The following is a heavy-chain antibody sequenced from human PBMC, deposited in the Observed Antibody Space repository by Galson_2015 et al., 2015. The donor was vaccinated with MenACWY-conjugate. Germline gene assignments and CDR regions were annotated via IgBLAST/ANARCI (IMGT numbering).Heavy chain of an antibody. Sequence: SLRLSCAASGFTFSSYWMNWFRQAPGKGLVWVSRINSDGSNTTYADSVKGRFTISRDNAKNTVSLQMNSLTADGTAVYYCARISRLEVGRVDPHNWGQGTLVTVSS. D-gene: IGHD1-1*01. CDR2: INSDGSNT. V-gene: IGHV3-74*01. J-gene: IGHJ4*02. CDR3: ARISRLEVGRVDPHN. CDR1: GFTFSSYW.